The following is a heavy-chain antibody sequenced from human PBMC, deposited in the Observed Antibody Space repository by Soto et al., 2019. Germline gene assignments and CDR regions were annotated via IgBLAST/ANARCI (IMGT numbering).Heavy chain of an antibody. V-gene: IGHV1-46*03. CDR2: INPSGGST. Sequence: QVQLVQSGAEVKKPGASVKVSCKASGYTFTSYYMHWVRQAPGPGLEWMGIINPSGGSTSYAQKFEGRSTMTRDTPTSTVYMELSSLRPEDRAVYHWARGSASSSGGGGVDYWGQGTLVTVSS. CDR3: ARGSASSSGGGGVDY. D-gene: IGHD6-6*01. J-gene: IGHJ4*02. CDR1: GYTFTSYY.